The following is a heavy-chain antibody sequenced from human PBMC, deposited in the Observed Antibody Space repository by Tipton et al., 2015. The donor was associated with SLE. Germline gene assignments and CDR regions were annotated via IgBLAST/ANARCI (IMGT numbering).Heavy chain of an antibody. CDR2: MYYSGST. CDR3: ARSHDSGKTFDY. CDR1: GGSISRGGYY. J-gene: IGHJ4*02. D-gene: IGHD3-10*01. V-gene: IGHV4-31*02. Sequence: LRLSCTVSGGSISRGGYYLSWIRQHPGKGLEWIGYMYYSGSTDYTPSPKSRVTISVDTSKNQFSLKVNSVTAADTAVYYCARSHDSGKTFDYWGQGTLVTVNS.